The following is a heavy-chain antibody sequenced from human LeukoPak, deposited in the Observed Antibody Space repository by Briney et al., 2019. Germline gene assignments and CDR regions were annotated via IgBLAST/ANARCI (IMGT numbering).Heavy chain of an antibody. D-gene: IGHD3-10*01. CDR2: IYPRGS. CDR3: ARDSGTTGEVKFDP. J-gene: IGHJ5*02. Sequence: SETLSLTCTVSGGSISNFYLSWVRQAAGKGLEWIGRIYPRGSDYNPSLKSRVTMSLDTSKKQFSLNLRSVTAADTAVYYYARDSGTTGEVKFDPWGQGTLVTVSS. V-gene: IGHV4-4*07. CDR1: GGSISNFY.